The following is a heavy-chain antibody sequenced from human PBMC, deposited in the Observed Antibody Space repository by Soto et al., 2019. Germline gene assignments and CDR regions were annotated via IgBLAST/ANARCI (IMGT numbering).Heavy chain of an antibody. CDR2: IYDSGST. J-gene: IGHJ4*02. D-gene: IGHD2-15*01. CDR3: ARSSMGPVDYFDF. CDR1: GDSLKNHY. V-gene: IGHV4-59*11. Sequence: SETLSLTCSVSGDSLKNHYWAWIRHSPGKGLEWIGNIYDSGSTNYSPALKSRVSMSVDTSKNLFSLKMNSVTAADTAVYYCARSSMGPVDYFDFWGQRTVVTVSS.